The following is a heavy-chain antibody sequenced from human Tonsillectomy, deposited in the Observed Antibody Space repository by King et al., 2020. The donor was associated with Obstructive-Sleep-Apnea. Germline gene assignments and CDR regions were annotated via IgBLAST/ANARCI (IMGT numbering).Heavy chain of an antibody. J-gene: IGHJ6*02. CDR3: ARVEGCSGGSCYYGMDV. Sequence: VQLVESGGGLVKPGGSLILSCAASGFIFSDYYMSWIRQAPGKGPVWVSYISDSSSYTNDADSVKGRFTISRDSAKNSLYLQMNSVRAEDTAVYYCARVEGCSGGSCYYGMDVWGQGTTVTVSS. CDR2: ISDSSSYT. CDR1: GFIFSDYY. V-gene: IGHV3-11*06. D-gene: IGHD2-15*01.